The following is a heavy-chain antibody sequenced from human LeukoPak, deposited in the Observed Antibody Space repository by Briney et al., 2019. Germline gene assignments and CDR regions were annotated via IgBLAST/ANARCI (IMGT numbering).Heavy chain of an antibody. CDR2: ISYDGSNK. CDR1: GFTFSSYA. D-gene: IGHD5-18*01. Sequence: GGSLRLSCAASGFTFSSYAMHWVRQAPGKGLEWVAVISYDGSNKYYADSVKGRFTISRDNSKNTLYLQMNSLRAEDTAVYYCARGDGAMVPLYFDYWGQGTLVTVSS. J-gene: IGHJ4*02. CDR3: ARGDGAMVPLYFDY. V-gene: IGHV3-30-3*01.